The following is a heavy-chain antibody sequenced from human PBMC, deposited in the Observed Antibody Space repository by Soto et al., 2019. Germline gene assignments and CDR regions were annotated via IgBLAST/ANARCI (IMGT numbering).Heavy chain of an antibody. CDR3: VRGDGDRYDGQGYLGRH. CDR2: MNMDGSRT. Sequence: EVQLVESGGGLVQPGGSLRLSCAASGFTFSIYWMHWVRQAPGKGLVWVSRMNMDGSRTSYADFAKGRFTISRDDAKSTVYLQMSNLRAEDTAVYYCVRGDGDRYDGQGYLGRHWGQGALVNVSS. V-gene: IGHV3-74*01. J-gene: IGHJ4*02. D-gene: IGHD2-21*01. CDR1: GFTFSIYW.